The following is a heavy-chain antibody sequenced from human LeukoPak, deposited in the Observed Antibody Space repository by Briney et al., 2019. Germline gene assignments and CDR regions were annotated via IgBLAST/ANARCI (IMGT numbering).Heavy chain of an antibody. Sequence: GASVKVSCKASGYTFTSYGISWVRQAPGQGLEWMGGIIPIFGTANYAQKFQGRVTITADGSTSTAYMELGSLGSEDTAVYYCARDRGYSGSREYYYYMDVWGKGTTVTVSS. CDR1: GYTFTSYG. V-gene: IGHV1-69*13. D-gene: IGHD5-12*01. J-gene: IGHJ6*03. CDR2: IIPIFGTA. CDR3: ARDRGYSGSREYYYYMDV.